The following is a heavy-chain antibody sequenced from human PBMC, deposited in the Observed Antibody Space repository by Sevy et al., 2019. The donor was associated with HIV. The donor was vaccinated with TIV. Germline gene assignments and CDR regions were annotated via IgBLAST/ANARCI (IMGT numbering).Heavy chain of an antibody. CDR1: GDSISNYY. CDR2: IYYSGST. CDR3: ACVVVVPAAKYFHFYYMDV. V-gene: IGHV4-59*01. Sequence: SETLSLTCTVSGDSISNYYWSWIRQPPGKGLEWIGYIYYSGSTNHNPSPKSRVTISVDTSKNQFSLKLSSVTAAETAVYYCACVVVVPAAKYFHFYYMDVWGKGTTVTVSS. J-gene: IGHJ6*03. D-gene: IGHD2-2*01.